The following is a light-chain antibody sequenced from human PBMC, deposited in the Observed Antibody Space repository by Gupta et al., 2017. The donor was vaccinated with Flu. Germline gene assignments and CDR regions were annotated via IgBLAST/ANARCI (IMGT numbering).Light chain of an antibody. CDR3: HVWDVSSAHVV. V-gene: IGLV3-21*03. CDR2: DDT. CDR1: NIEAKG. Sequence: YVLTQPPSVSVDPGKTATIACEGSNIEAKGVHWYQQKPGQAPVLVLYDDTDRPSGIPERFSCSNSGNTATLTISTVEARDEADYYCHVWDVSSAHVVFGGGTKLTVL. J-gene: IGLJ2*01.